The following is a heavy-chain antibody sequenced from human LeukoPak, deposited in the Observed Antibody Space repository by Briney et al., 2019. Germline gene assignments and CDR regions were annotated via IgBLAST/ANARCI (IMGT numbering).Heavy chain of an antibody. CDR2: IKQDGSEK. V-gene: IGHV3-7*01. CDR3: ARIGLWAYGRFYFDF. CDR1: GFTFSSDW. D-gene: IGHD4/OR15-4a*01. Sequence: PGGSPRLSCAASGFTFSSDWMSWFRQAPGKGLEWVANIKQDGSEKYYVDSVKGRFTISRDNAKNSLYLQMSSLRAEDTAVYYCARIGLWAYGRFYFDFWGQGTLVTVSS. J-gene: IGHJ4*02.